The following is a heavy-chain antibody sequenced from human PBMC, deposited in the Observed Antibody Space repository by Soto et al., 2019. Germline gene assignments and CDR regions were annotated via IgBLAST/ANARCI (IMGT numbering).Heavy chain of an antibody. CDR3: ARSQGSSTSLEIYYCYYYGMDV. D-gene: IGHD2-2*01. CDR1: GGTFGSYA. Sequence: QVQLVQSGAEVKKPGSSVKVSCKASGGTFGSYAISWVRQAPGQGLEWMGGIIPIPGTANYEQKFQGRVTIAADESTSTAYMELSRLRSEDTAVYYCARSQGSSTSLEIYYCYYYGMDVWGQGTTVTVSS. CDR2: IIPIPGTA. J-gene: IGHJ6*02. V-gene: IGHV1-69*01.